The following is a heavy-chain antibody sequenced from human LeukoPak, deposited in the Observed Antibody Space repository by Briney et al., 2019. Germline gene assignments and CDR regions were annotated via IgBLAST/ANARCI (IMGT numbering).Heavy chain of an antibody. Sequence: PGGSLRLSCAASGFTFSSYAMHWVRQAPGKGLESVSAISSNGGSTYYANSVKGRFTISRDNSKNTLYLQMGSLRAEDMAVYYWARGGAHCSSTSCSGKDAFDIWGQGKMVTVSS. CDR1: GFTFSSYA. V-gene: IGHV3-64*01. D-gene: IGHD2-2*01. CDR2: ISSNGGST. CDR3: ARGGAHCSSTSCSGKDAFDI. J-gene: IGHJ3*02.